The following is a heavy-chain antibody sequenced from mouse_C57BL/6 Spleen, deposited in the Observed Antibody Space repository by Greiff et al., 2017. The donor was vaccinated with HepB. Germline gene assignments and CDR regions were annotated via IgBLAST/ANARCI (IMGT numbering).Heavy chain of an antibody. CDR1: GYSITSGYY. V-gene: IGHV3-6*01. J-gene: IGHJ4*01. D-gene: IGHD1-1*01. Sequence: EVQLQESGPGLVKPSQSLSLTCSVTGYSITSGYYWTWILQFPGNKLEWMGYISYDGSNNYNPSLKNRISITRDTSKNQFFLKLNSVTTEDTATYYCARDGTTVVADAMDYWGQGTSVTVSS. CDR3: ARDGTTVVADAMDY. CDR2: ISYDGSN.